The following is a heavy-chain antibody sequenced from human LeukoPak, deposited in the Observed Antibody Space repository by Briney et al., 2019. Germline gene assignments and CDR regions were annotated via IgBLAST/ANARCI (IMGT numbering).Heavy chain of an antibody. V-gene: IGHV4-34*01. D-gene: IGHD3-22*01. Sequence: PSETLSLTCAVYGGSFSGYYWSWIRQPPGKGLEWIGEINHSGSTNYNPSLKSRVTISVDTSKNQFSLKLSSVTAADTAVYYCARALRGGYDSSGYYYVLPFDYWGQGTLVTVSS. J-gene: IGHJ4*02. CDR1: GGSFSGYY. CDR3: ARALRGGYDSSGYYYVLPFDY. CDR2: INHSGST.